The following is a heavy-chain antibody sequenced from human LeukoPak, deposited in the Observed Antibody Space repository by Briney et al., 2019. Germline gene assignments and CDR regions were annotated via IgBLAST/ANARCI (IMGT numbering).Heavy chain of an antibody. D-gene: IGHD4-23*01. CDR3: VRDGTPRGAVVTDLDY. Sequence: GGSLRLSCAASGFTFSSYSMNWVRQAPGKGLEWVSSISSSSNYIYYADSVKGRFTISRDNAKNSLYLQMNSLRAEDTAMYYCVRDGTPRGAVVTDLDYWGQGSLVTVSS. CDR2: ISSSSNYI. V-gene: IGHV3-21*01. J-gene: IGHJ4*02. CDR1: GFTFSSYS.